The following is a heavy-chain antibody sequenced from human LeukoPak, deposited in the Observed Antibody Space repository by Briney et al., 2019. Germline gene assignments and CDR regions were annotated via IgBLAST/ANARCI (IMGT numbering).Heavy chain of an antibody. J-gene: IGHJ4*02. CDR3: AGRAARFFDY. D-gene: IGHD6-25*01. CDR2: IFYSGSS. V-gene: IGHV4-59*01. Sequence: SSETLSHTCTVSGDSLNSYYWSWIRQPPGEGLQWIGYIFYSGSSNYNASLGSRVAISVDTSKNQFSLKLTSVTAADTAVYYCAGRAARFFDYWGQGILVTVSS. CDR1: GDSLNSYY.